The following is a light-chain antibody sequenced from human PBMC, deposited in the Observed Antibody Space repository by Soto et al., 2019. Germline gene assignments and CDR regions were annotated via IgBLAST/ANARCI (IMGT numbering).Light chain of an antibody. J-gene: IGLJ1*01. CDR1: SSDVGGYNF. CDR2: EVT. V-gene: IGLV2-8*01. Sequence: QSALTQPPSASGSPGQSVTISCTGTSSDVGGYNFVSWYQQHPGKAPKLLIYEVTQRPSGVPDRFSGSKSGNTASLTVSGLQAEDDADYYCSSYAGSNMGVFGTGTKLTVL. CDR3: SSYAGSNMGV.